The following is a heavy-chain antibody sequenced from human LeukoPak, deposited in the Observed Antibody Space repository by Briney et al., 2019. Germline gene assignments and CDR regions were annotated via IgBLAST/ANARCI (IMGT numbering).Heavy chain of an antibody. CDR3: ARDAPTMIVAVDAFDI. J-gene: IGHJ3*02. CDR2: ISAYNGNT. D-gene: IGHD3-22*01. V-gene: IGHV1-18*01. CDR1: GYTFTSYG. Sequence: ASVKVSCKASGYTFTSYGISWVRQAPGQGLEWMGWISAYNGNTNYAQKLQGRVTMTTDTSTSTAYMELRSLRSDDTAVYYCARDAPTMIVAVDAFDIWGQGTMVTVSS.